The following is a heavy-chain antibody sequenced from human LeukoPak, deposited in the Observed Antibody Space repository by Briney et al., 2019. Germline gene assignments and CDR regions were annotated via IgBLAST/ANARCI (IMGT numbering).Heavy chain of an antibody. CDR3: AKRGTVSTSTPLYLDY. CDR1: GFTFSSYP. J-gene: IGHJ4*02. D-gene: IGHD2-2*01. V-gene: IGHV3-23*01. CDR2: ITVSDGRT. Sequence: GGSLRLSCAASGFTFSSYPMYWVRQAPGKGLEWVSLITVSDGRTYYADSVKGRFTISRDNSKNTLFLQMNSLRAEDTAVYYCAKRGTVSTSTPLYLDYWGQGTPVTVSS.